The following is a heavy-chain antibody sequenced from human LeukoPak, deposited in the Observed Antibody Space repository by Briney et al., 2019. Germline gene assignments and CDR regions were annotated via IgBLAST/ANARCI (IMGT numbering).Heavy chain of an antibody. CDR2: INPKSGGT. D-gene: IGHD5-12*01. J-gene: IGHJ4*02. CDR3: APSGSDPLPPYYFDY. Sequence: ASVKVSCKASGYTFTGYYVHWVRQAPGQGLEWMGWINPKSGGTKYAQKFQGRVTMTRDTSISTAYMELARLRSDDTAVYYCAPSGSDPLPPYYFDYWGQGTLVTVSS. CDR1: GYTFTGYY. V-gene: IGHV1-2*02.